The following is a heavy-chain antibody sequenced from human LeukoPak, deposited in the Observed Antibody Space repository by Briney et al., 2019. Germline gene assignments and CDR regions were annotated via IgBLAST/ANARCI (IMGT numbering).Heavy chain of an antibody. CDR2: IWYDGSNK. CDR3: ARAVFAGDLLTGYWYFDL. CDR1: GFTFTSSG. J-gene: IGHJ2*01. Sequence: GRSLRLSCAASGFTFTSSGFHWVRQAPGKGLEWVALIWYDGSNKYYADSVKGRFTISRDNSKNTVYLQMNSLRAEDTAVYYCARAVFAGDLLTGYWYFDLWGRGTLVTVTS. V-gene: IGHV3-33*01. D-gene: IGHD1-20*01.